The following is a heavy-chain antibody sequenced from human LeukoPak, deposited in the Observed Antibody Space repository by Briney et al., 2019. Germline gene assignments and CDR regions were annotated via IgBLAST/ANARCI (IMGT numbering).Heavy chain of an antibody. J-gene: IGHJ3*02. CDR3: AAGRAFDI. CDR2: ISSTSSTI. CDR1: GFTFSSNS. V-gene: IGHV3-48*02. Sequence: GGSLRLSCVASGFTFSSNSMNWVRQAPGKGLEWVSYISSTSSTIYYADSVKGRFTIPRDNAKNSLYLQVNSLRDEDTAVYYCAAGRAFDIWGQGTMVTVSS.